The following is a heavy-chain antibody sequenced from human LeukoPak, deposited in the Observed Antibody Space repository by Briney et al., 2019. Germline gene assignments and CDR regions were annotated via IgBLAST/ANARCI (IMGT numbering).Heavy chain of an antibody. J-gene: IGHJ3*02. CDR2: IIPIFGTA. CDR1: GGTFSSYA. D-gene: IGHD3-22*01. CDR3: ARGHGYYDSSGYHGAFDI. V-gene: IGHV1-69*05. Sequence: ASVKVSCKASGGTFSSYAISWVRQAPGQGLEWMGRIIPIFGTANYAQKFQGRVTITTDESTSTAYMELSSLRSEDTAVYYCARGHGYYDSSGYHGAFDIWGQGTMVTVSS.